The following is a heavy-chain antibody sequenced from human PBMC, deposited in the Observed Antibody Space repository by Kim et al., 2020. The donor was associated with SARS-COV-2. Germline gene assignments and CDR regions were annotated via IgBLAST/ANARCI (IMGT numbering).Heavy chain of an antibody. D-gene: IGHD6-13*01. CDR2: IYYSGST. V-gene: IGHV4-31*03. J-gene: IGHJ5*02. CDR1: GGSISSGGYY. CDR3: ARRAAARGDWFDP. Sequence: SETLSLTCTVSGGSISSGGYYWSWIRQHPGKGLEWIGYIYYSGSTYYNPSLKSRVTISVDTSKNQFSLKLSSVTAADTAVYYCARRAAARGDWFDPWGQGTLVTVSS.